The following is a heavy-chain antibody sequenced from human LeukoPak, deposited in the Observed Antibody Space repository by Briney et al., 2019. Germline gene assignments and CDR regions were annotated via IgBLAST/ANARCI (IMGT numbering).Heavy chain of an antibody. Sequence: GASVKVSCKASGYTFTSYYMHWVRRAPGQGLEWMGIINPSGGSTSYAQEFQGKVTMTRDTATSTVYMELSSLRSEDTAVYYCATVLKDGYYDILTGYYYFDYWAQGTLVTVCS. CDR3: ATVLKDGYYDILTGYYYFDY. CDR2: INPSGGST. CDR1: GYTFTSYY. V-gene: IGHV1-46*01. J-gene: IGHJ4*02. D-gene: IGHD3-9*01.